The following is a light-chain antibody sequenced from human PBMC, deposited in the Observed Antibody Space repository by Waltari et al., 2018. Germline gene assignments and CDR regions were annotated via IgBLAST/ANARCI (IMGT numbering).Light chain of an antibody. V-gene: IGLV2-11*01. CDR3: CSYAGSYTYV. Sequence: QSALTQPRSVPGSPGQSVTISCTGTSSDVGGYNYVSWYQQHPGKAPKLMIYDVSKRPSGVPDRFSGSKSGNTASLTISGLQAEDEADYSCCSYAGSYTYVFGTGTKVTVL. CDR1: SSDVGGYNY. CDR2: DVS. J-gene: IGLJ1*01.